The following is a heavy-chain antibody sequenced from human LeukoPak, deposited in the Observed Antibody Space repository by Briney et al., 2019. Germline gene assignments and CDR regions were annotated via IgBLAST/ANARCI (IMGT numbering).Heavy chain of an antibody. V-gene: IGHV3-33*01. CDR3: ARDDSSGYFDY. D-gene: IGHD3-22*01. Sequence: GGSLRLSCAASGFTFSSYGMHWVRQAPGKGLEWVAVIWYDGSNKYYADSVKGRFTISRDNSKNTLYLQMNSLRAEDTAVYYCARDDSSGYFDYWGQGTLVTASS. CDR2: IWYDGSNK. CDR1: GFTFSSYG. J-gene: IGHJ4*02.